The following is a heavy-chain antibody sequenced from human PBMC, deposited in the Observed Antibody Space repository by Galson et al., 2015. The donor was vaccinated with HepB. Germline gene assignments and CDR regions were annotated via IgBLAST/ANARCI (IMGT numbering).Heavy chain of an antibody. V-gene: IGHV1-46*01. CDR1: GYTFTSYY. J-gene: IGHJ4*02. CDR3: ARGVLLWDGPDY. Sequence: SVKVSCKASGYTFTSYYMHWVRQAPGQGLEWVGIINTSGGSTDYAQNFRGRLTMTRDTSTSTVFMELSSLRSEDTAVYHCARGVLLWDGPDYWGQGTLVTVSS. D-gene: IGHD3-10*01. CDR2: INTSGGST.